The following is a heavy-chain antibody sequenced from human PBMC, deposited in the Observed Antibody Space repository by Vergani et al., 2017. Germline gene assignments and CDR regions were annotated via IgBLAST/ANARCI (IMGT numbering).Heavy chain of an antibody. D-gene: IGHD3-10*01. Sequence: QLQLQESGPGLVKPSETLSLTCTVSGGSISSSSYYWGWIRQPPGKGLEWIGSIYYSGSTYYNPSLQSRVTISVDRSKIQCSLKLSSVTAADTAVYYCARVASGSRVRGVIITAPLDYWGQGTLVTVSS. CDR1: GGSISSSSYY. CDR3: ARVASGSRVRGVIITAPLDY. CDR2: IYYSGST. V-gene: IGHV4-39*07. J-gene: IGHJ4*02.